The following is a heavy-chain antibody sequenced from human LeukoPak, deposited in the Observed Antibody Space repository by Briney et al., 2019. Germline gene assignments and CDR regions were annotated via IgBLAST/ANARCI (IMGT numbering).Heavy chain of an antibody. D-gene: IGHD6-13*01. CDR2: ISSSSNYI. J-gene: IGHJ4*02. Sequence: GGSLRLSCVVSGFTVSTNFMSWVRQAPGKGLEWVSSISSSSNYIYYADSVKGRFTISRDNAKNSLYLQMNSLRAEDTAVYYCARDGPGDSSSWPLGAFDYWGQGTLVTVSS. CDR1: GFTVSTNF. V-gene: IGHV3-21*01. CDR3: ARDGPGDSSSWPLGAFDY.